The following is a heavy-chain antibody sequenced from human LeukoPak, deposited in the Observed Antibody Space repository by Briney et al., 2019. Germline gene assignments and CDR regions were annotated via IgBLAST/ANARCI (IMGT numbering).Heavy chain of an antibody. CDR3: AKMRYSGYGDFDY. Sequence: GGSLRLSCAASGFTFSSYGMHWVRQAPGKGLEWVAVISYDGSNKYYADSVKGRFTICRDNSKNTLYLQMNSLRAEDTAVYYCAKMRYSGYGDFDYWGQGTLVTVSS. D-gene: IGHD5-12*01. CDR2: ISYDGSNK. CDR1: GFTFSSYG. V-gene: IGHV3-30*18. J-gene: IGHJ4*02.